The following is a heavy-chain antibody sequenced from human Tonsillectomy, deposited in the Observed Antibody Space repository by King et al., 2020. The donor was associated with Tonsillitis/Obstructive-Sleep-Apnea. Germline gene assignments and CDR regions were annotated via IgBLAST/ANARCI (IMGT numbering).Heavy chain of an antibody. J-gene: IGHJ4*02. CDR1: GGSISSSSYY. V-gene: IGHV4-39*02. Sequence: QLQESGPGLVKPSETLSLTCTVSGGSISSSSYYWGWIRQPPGKGLEWIGSIYYSGSTYYNPSPKSRVTISVDTSKNQFSLKLSSVTAADTAVYYCARDGLEVNFDYWGQGTLVTVSS. CDR3: ARDGLEVNFDY. CDR2: IYYSGST. D-gene: IGHD2-21*01.